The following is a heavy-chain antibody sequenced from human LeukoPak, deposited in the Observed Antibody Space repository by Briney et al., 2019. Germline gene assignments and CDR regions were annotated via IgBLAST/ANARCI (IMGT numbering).Heavy chain of an antibody. Sequence: ASVRVSCKASGYTFTGYYMHWVRQAPGQGLEWMGWINPNSGGTNYAQKFQGRVTMTRDTSISTAYMELSRLRSDDTAVYYCARAGTPVGYCSSTSCHYYFDYWGQGTLVTVSS. D-gene: IGHD2-2*01. CDR1: GYTFTGYY. CDR3: ARAGTPVGYCSSTSCHYYFDY. J-gene: IGHJ4*02. CDR2: INPNSGGT. V-gene: IGHV1-2*02.